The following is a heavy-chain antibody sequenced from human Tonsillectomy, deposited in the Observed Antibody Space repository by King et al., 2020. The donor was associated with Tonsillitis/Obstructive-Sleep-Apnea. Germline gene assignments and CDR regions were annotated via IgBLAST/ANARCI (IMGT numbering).Heavy chain of an antibody. CDR3: ARDGGTYSGEDY. Sequence: VQLVESGGGVVQPGRSLRLSCKASGFTFSSYAMHWVRQAPGKGLEWVAIISYDGSNKYYGDSVRGRFTISRDNSQNTVDLQMNSLRAEDTAVYFCARDGGTYSGEDYWGQGTLVTVSS. J-gene: IGHJ4*02. D-gene: IGHD1-26*01. CDR1: GFTFSSYA. CDR2: ISYDGSNK. V-gene: IGHV3-30-3*01.